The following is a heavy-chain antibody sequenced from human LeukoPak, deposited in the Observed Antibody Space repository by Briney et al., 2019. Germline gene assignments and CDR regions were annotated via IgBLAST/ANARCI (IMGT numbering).Heavy chain of an antibody. Sequence: GGSLRLSCAASEFRFISYWMTWVRQAPGKGLEWVANIKQDGSEKYYVDSVKGRFTISRDNAKDSVYLRMNSLRAEDTAVYYCARQPDYGDYVDWYFDLWGRGTLVTVSS. D-gene: IGHD4-17*01. CDR1: EFRFISYW. CDR2: IKQDGSEK. V-gene: IGHV3-7*03. CDR3: ARQPDYGDYVDWYFDL. J-gene: IGHJ2*01.